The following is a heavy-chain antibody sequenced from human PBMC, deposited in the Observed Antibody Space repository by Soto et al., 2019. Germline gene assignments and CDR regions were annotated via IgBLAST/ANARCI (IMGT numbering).Heavy chain of an antibody. CDR1: GGSFSGYY. Sequence: SETLSLTCAVYGGSFSGYYWSWIRQPPGKGLEWIGEINHSGSTNYNPSLKSRVTISVDTSKNQFSLKLSSVTAADTAVYHCARRNSSGWYDYFDYWGQGTLVTVSS. CDR2: INHSGST. J-gene: IGHJ4*02. V-gene: IGHV4-34*01. D-gene: IGHD6-19*01. CDR3: ARRNSSGWYDYFDY.